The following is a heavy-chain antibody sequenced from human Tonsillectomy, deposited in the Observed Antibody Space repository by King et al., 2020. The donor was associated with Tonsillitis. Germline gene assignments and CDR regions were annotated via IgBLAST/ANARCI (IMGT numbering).Heavy chain of an antibody. D-gene: IGHD3-22*01. V-gene: IGHV4-38-2*02. J-gene: IGHJ5*02. CDR2: IYHSGST. CDR3: ARDYYDSSGYAA. CDR1: GYSISSGYY. Sequence: QLQESGPGLVKPSETLSLTCTVSGYSISSGYYWGWIRQPPGKGLEWIGSIYHSGSTYYNPSLKSRVTISVDTSKIQFSLKLSSVTAADTAVYYCARDYYDSSGYAAWGQGTLVTVSS.